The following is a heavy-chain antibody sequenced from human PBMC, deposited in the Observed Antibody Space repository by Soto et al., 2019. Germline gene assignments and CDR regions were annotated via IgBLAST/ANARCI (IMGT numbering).Heavy chain of an antibody. D-gene: IGHD6-6*01. CDR3: ARSSSGNYFDY. J-gene: IGHJ4*02. V-gene: IGHV4-30-4*01. CDR2: IYYSGST. Sequence: QPPGKGLEWIGYIYYSGSTSYNMSLKRRVTISVDTSKNQFSLKLSSVTAADTAVYYCARSSSGNYFDYWGQGTLVTVS.